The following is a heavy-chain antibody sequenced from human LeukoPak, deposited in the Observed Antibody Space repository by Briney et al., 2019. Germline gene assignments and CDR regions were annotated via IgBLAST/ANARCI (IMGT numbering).Heavy chain of an antibody. V-gene: IGHV4-34*01. D-gene: IGHD2-2*01. Sequence: PSETLSLTCAVYGGSFSGYYWSWIRQPPGKGLEWIGEVNHSGSTNYNPSLKSRVTISVDTSKNQFPLKLSSVTAADTAVYYCARHPPLGYCSSTSCSLFDYWGQGTLVTVSS. CDR1: GGSFSGYY. CDR3: ARHPPLGYCSSTSCSLFDY. J-gene: IGHJ4*02. CDR2: VNHSGST.